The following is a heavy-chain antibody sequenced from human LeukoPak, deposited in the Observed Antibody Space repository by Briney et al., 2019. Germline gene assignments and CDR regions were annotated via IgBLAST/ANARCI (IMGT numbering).Heavy chain of an antibody. CDR2: INPNSGGT. Sequence: ASVKVSCKASEYTFADYYLHWVRQAPGQGLEWMGWINPNSGGTNYAQKFQGWVTMTRDTSISTAYMELSRLRSDDTAVYYCARGIPRNQLLLYHFDYWGQGTLVTVSS. D-gene: IGHD2-2*02. J-gene: IGHJ4*02. CDR1: EYTFADYY. V-gene: IGHV1-2*04. CDR3: ARGIPRNQLLLYHFDY.